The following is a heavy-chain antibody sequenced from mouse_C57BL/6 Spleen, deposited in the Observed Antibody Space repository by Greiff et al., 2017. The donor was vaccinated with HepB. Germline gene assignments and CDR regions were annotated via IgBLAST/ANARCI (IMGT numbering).Heavy chain of an antibody. CDR1: GYTFTSYW. Sequence: QVQLQQSGAELVKPGASVKMSCKASGYTFTSYWITWVKQRPGQGLEWIGDIYPGSGSTNYNEKFKSKATLTVDTSSSTAYMQLSSLTSEDSAVYYCALEDGYYGRYFDYWGQGTTLTVSS. CDR3: ALEDGYYGRYFDY. CDR2: IYPGSGST. D-gene: IGHD2-3*01. V-gene: IGHV1-55*01. J-gene: IGHJ2*01.